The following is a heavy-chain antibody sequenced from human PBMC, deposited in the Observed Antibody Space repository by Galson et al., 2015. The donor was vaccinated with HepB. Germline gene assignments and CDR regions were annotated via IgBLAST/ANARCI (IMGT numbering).Heavy chain of an antibody. J-gene: IGHJ4*02. CDR2: ISSSSDFT. D-gene: IGHD6-19*01. CDR3: ARARGSGPAAYFDY. CDR1: GFTFSDDY. V-gene: IGHV3-11*05. Sequence: LRLSCAASGFTFSDDYMSWIRQAPGRGLDWISYISSSSDFTNYADSVRGRFTISRDNAKNSLYLQMNSLRVEDTAVYYCARARGSGPAAYFDYWGQGILVTVSS.